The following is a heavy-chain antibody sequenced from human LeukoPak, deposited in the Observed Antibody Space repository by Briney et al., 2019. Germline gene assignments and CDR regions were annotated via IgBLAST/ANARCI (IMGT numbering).Heavy chain of an antibody. J-gene: IGHJ5*02. CDR3: ARPLNIAASRGAFDP. D-gene: IGHD6-6*01. Sequence: SETLSLTCAVYGGSFSGYYWSWIRQPPGKGLEWIGEINHSGSTNYNPSLKSRVTISVDTSKSQFSLKLSSVTAADTAVYYCARPLNIAASRGAFDPWGQGTLVTVSS. CDR1: GGSFSGYY. CDR2: INHSGST. V-gene: IGHV4-34*01.